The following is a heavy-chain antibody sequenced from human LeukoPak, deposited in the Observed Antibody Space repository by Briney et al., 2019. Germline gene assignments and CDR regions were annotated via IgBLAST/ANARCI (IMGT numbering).Heavy chain of an antibody. J-gene: IGHJ5*02. Sequence: GGSLRLSCAASGFTVSSNYMSWVRQAPGKGLEWVATIKPDGSAQYYVDSVKGRFTISRDNAKNSLFLQINSLRAEDTAVYYCANGGTYSSGPWGQGTLVTVSS. CDR1: GFTVSSNY. CDR2: IKPDGSAQ. V-gene: IGHV3-7*01. CDR3: ANGGTYSSGP. D-gene: IGHD3-22*01.